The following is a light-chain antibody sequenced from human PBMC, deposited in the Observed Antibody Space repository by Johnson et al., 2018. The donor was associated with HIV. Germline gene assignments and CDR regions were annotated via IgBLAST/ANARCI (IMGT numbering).Light chain of an antibody. CDR2: DNN. CDR1: SSNIGNNY. CDR3: GTWDTSLSAVYV. J-gene: IGLJ1*01. Sequence: HSVLTQPPSVSAAPGQKVTISCSGSSSNIGNNYVSWYRHLPGKAPKLLIYDNNKRPSGIPDRFSGSKSGTSATLGITGLQTGDEADYYCGTWDTSLSAVYVFGTGTKVTVL. V-gene: IGLV1-51*01.